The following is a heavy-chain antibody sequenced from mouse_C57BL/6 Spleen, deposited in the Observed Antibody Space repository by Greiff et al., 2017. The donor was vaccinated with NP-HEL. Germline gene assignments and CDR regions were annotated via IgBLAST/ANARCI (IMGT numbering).Heavy chain of an antibody. CDR3: TRSRGYYVLFAH. J-gene: IGHJ3*01. CDR2: IDPETGGT. Sequence: VQLHQSGAELVRPGASVTLSCKASGYTFTDYEMHWVKQTPVHGLEWIGAIDPETGGTAYNQKFKGKAILTADKSSSTAYMELRSLTSEDSAVYYCTRSRGYYVLFAHWGQGTLVTVSA. CDR1: GYTFTDYE. V-gene: IGHV1-15*01. D-gene: IGHD2-3*01.